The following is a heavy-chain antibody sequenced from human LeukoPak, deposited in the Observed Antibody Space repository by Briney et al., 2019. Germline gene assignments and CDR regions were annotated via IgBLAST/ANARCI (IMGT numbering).Heavy chain of an antibody. CDR1: GGTFSSYT. D-gene: IGHD5-12*01. J-gene: IGHJ3*02. V-gene: IGHV1-69*02. CDR3: ESPVDIVATYAFDI. Sequence: SVKVSCKASGGTFSSYTISWVRQAPGQGLEWMGRIIPILGIANYAQKFQGRVTITADKSTSTAYMELSSLRSEDTAVYYCESPVDIVATYAFDIWGQGTMVTVSS. CDR2: IIPILGIA.